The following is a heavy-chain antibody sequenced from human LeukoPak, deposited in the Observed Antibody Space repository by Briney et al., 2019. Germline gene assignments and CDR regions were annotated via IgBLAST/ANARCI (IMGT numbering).Heavy chain of an antibody. V-gene: IGHV1-18*01. D-gene: IGHD3-10*01. Sequence: ASVKVSCKASGYTFTSYGISWVRQAPGQGPEWMGWISAYNGNTNYAQKLQGRVTMTTDTSTSTAYMELRSLRSDDTAVYYCARANYGSGSYYGDYWGQGTLVTVSS. J-gene: IGHJ4*02. CDR2: ISAYNGNT. CDR1: GYTFTSYG. CDR3: ARANYGSGSYYGDY.